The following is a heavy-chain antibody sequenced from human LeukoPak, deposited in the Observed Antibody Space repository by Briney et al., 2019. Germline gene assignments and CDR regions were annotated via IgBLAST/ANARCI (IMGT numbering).Heavy chain of an antibody. Sequence: GGSLRLSCAASGFAFDDYAMHWVRQAPGKGLEWVSGISWNSGSIGYADSVKGRFTISRDNAKNSLYLQMNSLRAEDTALYYCAKDRSRYSGFIPSWGQGTLVTVSS. CDR1: GFAFDDYA. CDR3: AKDRSRYSGFIPS. D-gene: IGHD6-19*01. J-gene: IGHJ5*02. V-gene: IGHV3-9*01. CDR2: ISWNSGSI.